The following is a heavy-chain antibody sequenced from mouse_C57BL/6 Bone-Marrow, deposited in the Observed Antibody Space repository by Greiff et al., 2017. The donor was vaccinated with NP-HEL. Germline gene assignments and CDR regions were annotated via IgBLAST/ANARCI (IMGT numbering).Heavy chain of an antibody. CDR1: GYTFTSYW. CDR3: ARRGYYSIPWFAY. Sequence: VQLQQPGAELVKPGASVKMSCKASGYTFTSYWITWVKQRPGQGLEWIGDIYPGSGSTNYNEKFKSKATLTVDTSSSTAYMQLSSLTSEDSAVYYCARRGYYSIPWFAYWGQGTLCTVSA. CDR2: IYPGSGST. J-gene: IGHJ3*01. D-gene: IGHD2-5*01. V-gene: IGHV1-55*01.